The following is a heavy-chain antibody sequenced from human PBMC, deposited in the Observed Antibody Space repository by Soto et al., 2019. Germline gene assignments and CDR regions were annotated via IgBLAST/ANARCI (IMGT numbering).Heavy chain of an antibody. D-gene: IGHD6-19*01. Sequence: VSVKVSCKASGYTFTSYDINWVRQATGQGLEWMGWMNPNSGNTGYAQKFQGRVTMTRNTSISTAYMELSSLRSEDTAVYYCARGHNQGAYSSGWYWFAPCGQATLVTVSS. V-gene: IGHV1-8*01. CDR1: GYTFTSYD. J-gene: IGHJ5*02. CDR3: ARGHNQGAYSSGWYWFAP. CDR2: MNPNSGNT.